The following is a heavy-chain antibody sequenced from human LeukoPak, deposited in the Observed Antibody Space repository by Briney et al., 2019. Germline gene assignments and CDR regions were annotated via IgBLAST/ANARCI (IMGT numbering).Heavy chain of an antibody. J-gene: IGHJ5*02. CDR3: ARHLADYDFWSGYYMRWFDP. D-gene: IGHD3-3*01. Sequence: SETLSLTCTVSGGSISSYYWSCIRQPPRKGLAWIGYIYYSVSANYNPSLTSRVTISLDTSKNQFSLKLSSVTAADTAVYYCARHLADYDFWSGYYMRWFDPWGQGTLVSVSS. V-gene: IGHV4-59*08. CDR2: IYYSVSA. CDR1: GGSISSYY.